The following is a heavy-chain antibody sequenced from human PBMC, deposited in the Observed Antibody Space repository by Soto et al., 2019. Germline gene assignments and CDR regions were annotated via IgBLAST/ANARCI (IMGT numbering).Heavy chain of an antibody. J-gene: IGHJ6*02. CDR1: GYTFTSYG. V-gene: IGHV1-18*04. Sequence: SVKVPCKESGYTFTSYGISRVRQAPGQGLEWMGWISAYNGNTNYEQKLQGRVTMTTHTSTSTAYMELRSLRSDDTAVYDCAREWRGEYSSPRYYPGMDLWG. CDR3: AREWRGEYSSPRYYPGMDL. CDR2: ISAYNGNT. D-gene: IGHD6-6*01.